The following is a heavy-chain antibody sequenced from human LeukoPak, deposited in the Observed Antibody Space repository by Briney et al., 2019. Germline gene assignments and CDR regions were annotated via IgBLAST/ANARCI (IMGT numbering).Heavy chain of an antibody. CDR2: IYYSGST. D-gene: IGHD3-10*02. CDR1: GGSISSYY. Sequence: SETLSLTCTVSGGSISSYYWSWIWQPPGKGLEWIGYIYYSGSTNYNPSLKSRVTISVDTSKNQFSLKLSSVTAADTAVYYCARVVYRGLVRPWGQGTLVTVSS. V-gene: IGHV4-59*01. J-gene: IGHJ5*02. CDR3: ARVVYRGLVRP.